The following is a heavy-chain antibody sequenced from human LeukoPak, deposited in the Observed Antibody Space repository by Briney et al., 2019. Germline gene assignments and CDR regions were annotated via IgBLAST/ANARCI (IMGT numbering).Heavy chain of an antibody. V-gene: IGHV7-4-1*02. Sequence: ASVKVSCKTSGYTFTNYAMNWVRQAPGQGLEWMGWISTNTGNPTYAQGFTGRFVFSLDTSVSTAYLQISSLKAEDTAVYYCARELVGATTSGDYWGQGTLVTVSS. CDR2: ISTNTGNP. CDR1: GYTFTNYA. D-gene: IGHD1-26*01. CDR3: ARELVGATTSGDY. J-gene: IGHJ4*02.